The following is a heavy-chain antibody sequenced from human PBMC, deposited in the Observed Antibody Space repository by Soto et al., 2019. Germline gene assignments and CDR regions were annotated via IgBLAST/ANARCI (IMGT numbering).Heavy chain of an antibody. D-gene: IGHD3-10*01. J-gene: IGHJ5*02. CDR2: ISAYNGNT. CDR3: ARDVITMVRGVILNWFDP. CDR1: GYTFTSYG. V-gene: IGHV1-18*01. Sequence: ASVKVSCKASGYTFTSYGISWVRQAPGQGLEWMGWISAYNGNTNYAQKLQGRVTMTTDTSTSTAYMELRSLRSDDTAVYYCARDVITMVRGVILNWFDPWGPGTLVTVYS.